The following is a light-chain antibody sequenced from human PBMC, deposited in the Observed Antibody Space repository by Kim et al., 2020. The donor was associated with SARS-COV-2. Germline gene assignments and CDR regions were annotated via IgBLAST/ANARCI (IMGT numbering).Light chain of an antibody. CDR2: GAS. J-gene: IGKJ2*01. CDR3: QQYSNWPQT. Sequence: SVAPGERPTLACRASQTVGSDVAWYQQKPGQAPRLLIYGASTRATGIPARFSGSGSGTEFTLTISSLQSEDFAVYYCQQYSNWPQTFGQGTKLEI. V-gene: IGKV3-15*01. CDR1: QTVGSD.